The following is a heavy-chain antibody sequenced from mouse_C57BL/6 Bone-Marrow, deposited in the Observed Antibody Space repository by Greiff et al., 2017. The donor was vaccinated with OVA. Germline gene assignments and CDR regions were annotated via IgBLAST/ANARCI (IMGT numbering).Heavy chain of an antibody. D-gene: IGHD2-10*02. CDR2: IYPRSGNT. V-gene: IGHV1-81*01. Sequence: VHLVESGAELARPGASVKLSCKASGYTFTSYGISWVKQRTGQGLEWIGEIYPRSGNTYYNEKFKGKATLTADKSSSTAYMELRSLTSEDSAVYFCAREYGNYWFAYWGQGTLVTVSA. CDR1: GYTFTSYG. CDR3: AREYGNYWFAY. J-gene: IGHJ3*01.